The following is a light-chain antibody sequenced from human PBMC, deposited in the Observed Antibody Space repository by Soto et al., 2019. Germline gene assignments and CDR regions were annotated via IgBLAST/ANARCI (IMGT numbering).Light chain of an antibody. J-gene: IGLJ3*02. CDR1: SSDVGAYNY. CDR2: DVT. Sequence: QSALTQPRSVSGSPGQSVTISCTGSSSDVGAYNYVSWYQQHPGKAPKLVIYDVTKRPSGVPDRFSGSKSGNTASLTISGLQAEDEADYSCCSYAGSYPWVFGGGTKLTVL. CDR3: CSYAGSYPWV. V-gene: IGLV2-11*01.